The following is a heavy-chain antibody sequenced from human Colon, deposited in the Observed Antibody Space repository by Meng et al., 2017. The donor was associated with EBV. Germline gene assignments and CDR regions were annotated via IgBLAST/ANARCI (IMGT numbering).Heavy chain of an antibody. CDR3: ASLYGDSSVWYLDL. CDR1: GGSISSGNHY. V-gene: IGHV4-31*03. D-gene: IGHD4-17*01. J-gene: IGHJ2*01. Sequence: QVQLQESGPVLVNPSQTLSLTCTVPGGSISSGNHYWSWIRQHPGKGLEYIGYIYYSGSTYYNPSLKSRVIISVDTSKNQFSLRLNSVTAADTAVYYCASLYGDSSVWYLDLWGRGTLVTVSS. CDR2: IYYSGST.